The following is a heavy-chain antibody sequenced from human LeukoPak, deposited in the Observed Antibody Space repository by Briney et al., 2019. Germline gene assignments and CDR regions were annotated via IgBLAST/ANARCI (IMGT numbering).Heavy chain of an antibody. J-gene: IGHJ6*02. V-gene: IGHV3-33*01. CDR1: GFTFSSYG. CDR2: IWYDGSNK. Sequence: PGGSLRLSCAASGFTFSSYGMHWVRQAPGKGLEWVAVIWYDGSNKYYADSVKGRFTISRDNSKNTLYLQMNSPRAEDTAVYYCASWLPNYYYGMDVWGQGTTVTVSS. D-gene: IGHD5-12*01. CDR3: ASWLPNYYYGMDV.